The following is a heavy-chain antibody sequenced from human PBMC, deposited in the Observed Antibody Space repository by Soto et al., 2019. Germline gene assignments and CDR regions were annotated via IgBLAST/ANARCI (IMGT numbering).Heavy chain of an antibody. CDR3: AHVYGGYDDLDY. Sequence: QITLKESGPTLVKPTQTLTLTCTFSGFSLSTSGVGVGWIRQPPGKALEWLALIYWDDDKRYSPSLKSRLTIAMDTSNKQLVLTMTSMNPVDTATYYCAHVYGGYDDLDYWGQGTLVTVSS. CDR2: IYWDDDK. J-gene: IGHJ4*02. D-gene: IGHD5-12*01. CDR1: GFSLSTSGVG. V-gene: IGHV2-5*02.